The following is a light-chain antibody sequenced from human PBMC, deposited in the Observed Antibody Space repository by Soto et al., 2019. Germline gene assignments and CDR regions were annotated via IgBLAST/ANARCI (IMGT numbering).Light chain of an antibody. CDR2: DAS. Sequence: EIVLTQSPGTLSLSPGERATLSCRASQSVSSSYLAWYQQKPGQAPSLLIYDASSRATAIPDRFSGSGSGTDFTLTISRLEPEDCAVYYCQQYGSSPWTFGQGTKVEIK. V-gene: IGKV3-20*01. CDR3: QQYGSSPWT. CDR1: QSVSSSY. J-gene: IGKJ1*01.